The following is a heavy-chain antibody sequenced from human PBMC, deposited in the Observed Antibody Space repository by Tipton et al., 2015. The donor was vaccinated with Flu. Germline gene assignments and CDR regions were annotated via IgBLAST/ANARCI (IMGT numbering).Heavy chain of an antibody. J-gene: IGHJ6*02. CDR1: GGSISSYY. V-gene: IGHV4-39*07. Sequence: TLSLTCTVSGGSISSYYWGWIRQPPGKGLEWIGSIYYSGSTYYNPSLKSRVTISVDTSKNQFSLKLSSVTAADTAVYYCARVGSGSYFHYYYGMDVWGQGTTVTVSS. CDR3: ARVGSGSYFHYYYGMDV. D-gene: IGHD1-26*01. CDR2: IYYSGST.